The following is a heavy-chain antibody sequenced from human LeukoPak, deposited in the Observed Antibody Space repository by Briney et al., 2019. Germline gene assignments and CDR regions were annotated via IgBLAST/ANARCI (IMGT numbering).Heavy chain of an antibody. V-gene: IGHV4-59*08. Sequence: PSETLSLTCTVSGGSISSYHWSWIRQPPGKGLEWIGYIYYGGSTNYNPSLKSRVTISVDTSKNQFSLKLNSVTAADTAVYYCARQYYYYYGMDVWGQGTTVTVSS. CDR2: IYYGGST. J-gene: IGHJ6*02. CDR3: ARQYYYYYGMDV. CDR1: GGSISSYH.